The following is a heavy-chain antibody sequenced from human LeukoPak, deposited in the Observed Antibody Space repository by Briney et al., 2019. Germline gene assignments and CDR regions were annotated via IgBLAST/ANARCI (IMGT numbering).Heavy chain of an antibody. V-gene: IGHV4-59*01. CDR2: IYYSGST. CDR1: GGSISSYY. J-gene: IGHJ5*02. CDR3: SRAPLPYDRIRTDYRFDP. Sequence: PSETLSLTCSVSGGSISSYYWSWIRQPPGKGLEWIGYIYYSGSTNYNPSLNSRGTISLDTSKSQLSPKLTSVTAADTAVYYCSRAPLPYDRIRTDYRFDPWGQGTLVTVAS. D-gene: IGHD3-22*01.